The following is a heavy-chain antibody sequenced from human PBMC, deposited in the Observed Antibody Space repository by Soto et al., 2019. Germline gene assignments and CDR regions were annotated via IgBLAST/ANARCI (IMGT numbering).Heavy chain of an antibody. Sequence: SETLSLTCAVYGGSFSGYYWSWIRQPPGKGLEWIGEINHSGSTNYNPSLKSRVTISVDTSKNQFSLKLSSVTAADTAVYYCAASGIVVAGTGTNWFDPWGQGTLLTVSS. CDR1: GGSFSGYY. J-gene: IGHJ5*02. CDR3: AASGIVVAGTGTNWFDP. D-gene: IGHD6-19*01. CDR2: INHSGST. V-gene: IGHV4-34*01.